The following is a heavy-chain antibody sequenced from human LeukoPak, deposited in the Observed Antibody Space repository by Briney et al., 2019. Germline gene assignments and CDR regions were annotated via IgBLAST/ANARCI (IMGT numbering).Heavy chain of an antibody. CDR3: ARDLSPYYYMDV. CDR2: ISSSSSYI. Sequence: GGSLRLSCAASGFTFSSYSMNWVRRAPGKGLEWVSSISSSSSYIYYADSVKGRFTISRDNAKNSLYLQMNSLRAEDTAVYYCARDLSPYYYMDVWGKGTTVTVSS. CDR1: GFTFSSYS. J-gene: IGHJ6*03. V-gene: IGHV3-21*01.